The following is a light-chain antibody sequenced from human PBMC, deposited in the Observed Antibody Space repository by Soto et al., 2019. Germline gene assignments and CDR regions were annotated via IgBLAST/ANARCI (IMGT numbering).Light chain of an antibody. CDR1: SSNIGNNY. V-gene: IGLV1-51*02. CDR3: ETWDNSLSASV. CDR2: EDH. J-gene: IGLJ1*01. Sequence: QSVLTQPPSVSAAPGQKVTISCSGSSSNIGNNYVSWYQQFPGTAPQDLIYEDHTRPSGIPDRFSGSKSGTSATLGITGLQAGDEADYYCETWDNSLSASVFGTGTKVTVL.